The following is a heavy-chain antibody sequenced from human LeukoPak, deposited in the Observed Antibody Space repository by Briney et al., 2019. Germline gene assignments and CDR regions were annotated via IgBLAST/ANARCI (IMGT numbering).Heavy chain of an antibody. CDR1: VYSFTSYG. D-gene: IGHD2-15*01. CDR2: ISAYNGNT. CDR3: ARATSRSGPDY. V-gene: IGHV1-18*01. Sequence: ASVKASCKASVYSFTSYGISWVRQAPGQGLEWMGWISAYNGNTNYAQKLQGRVTMTTDTSTNTAYMDLRSLRSDDTAVYYCARATSRSGPDYWGQGTLVTVSS. J-gene: IGHJ4*02.